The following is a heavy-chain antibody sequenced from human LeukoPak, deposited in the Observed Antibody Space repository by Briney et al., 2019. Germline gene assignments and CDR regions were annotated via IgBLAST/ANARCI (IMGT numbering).Heavy chain of an antibody. J-gene: IGHJ3*02. CDR2: ISYDGSNK. Sequence: PGRSLRLSCAASGFTFSSYGMHWVRQAPGKGLEWVAVISYDGSNKYYADSVKGRFTISRDNSKNTLYLQMNSLRAEDTAVYYCATHVDTAMAGDDAFDIWGQGTMVTVSS. D-gene: IGHD5-18*01. V-gene: IGHV3-30*03. CDR3: ATHVDTAMAGDDAFDI. CDR1: GFTFSSYG.